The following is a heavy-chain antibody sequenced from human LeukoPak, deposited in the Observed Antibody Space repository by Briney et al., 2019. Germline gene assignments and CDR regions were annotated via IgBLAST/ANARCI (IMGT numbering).Heavy chain of an antibody. CDR2: MFDSENT. J-gene: IGHJ4*02. D-gene: IGHD5-18*01. V-gene: IGHV4-59*11. CDR1: GVSISSHY. CDR3: ATIERGSIFGYCDF. Sequence: SETLSLTCTVSGVSISSHYWSWIRQPPGKGLEWIGFMFDSENTNDNHSLKSRITLSADTSKNQFSLRLNSVSGGDTGVYYCATIERGSIFGYCDFGGQ.